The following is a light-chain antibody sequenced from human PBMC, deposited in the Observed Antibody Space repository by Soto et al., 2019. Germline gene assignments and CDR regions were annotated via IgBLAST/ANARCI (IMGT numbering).Light chain of an antibody. CDR3: KQYGSSPKT. V-gene: IGKV3-20*01. Sequence: EIVLTQSPGTLSLSPGERATLSCRSSQSVTSNYLAWYQQKPGQSPRLLINAATSRAIAIPDRFSGSGYGTDFTLTLSRLEPEDFAVYYCKQYGSSPKTFGQGTKLEIK. CDR1: QSVTSNY. CDR2: AAT. J-gene: IGKJ1*01.